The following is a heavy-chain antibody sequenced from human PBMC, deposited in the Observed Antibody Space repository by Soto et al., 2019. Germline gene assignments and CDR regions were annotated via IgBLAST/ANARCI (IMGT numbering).Heavy chain of an antibody. CDR1: GYTLTNCG. J-gene: IGHJ4*02. D-gene: IGHD3-3*01. CDR3: ARVDVLRFLEWLI. Sequence: ASVKVSCKASGYTLTNCGISWVRQAPGQGLEWMVWISAYNGNTNYAQNLQGRVTMTTDTSTSTAYMELRSLRSDDTAVYYCARVDVLRFLEWLIWGQGTLVTVSS. V-gene: IGHV1-18*04. CDR2: ISAYNGNT.